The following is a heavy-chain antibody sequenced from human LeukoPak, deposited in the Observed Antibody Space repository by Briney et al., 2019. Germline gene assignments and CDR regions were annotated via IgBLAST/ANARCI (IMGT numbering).Heavy chain of an antibody. Sequence: GESLKISCKGSGYSFTSYWIGWVRQMPGKGLEWMGSIYPGDSDTRYSPSFQGQVTISADKSISTAYLQWSSLKASDTAMYYCARHPSVWFLLETKPLDYWGQGTLVTVSS. CDR2: IYPGDSDT. CDR3: ARHPSVWFLLETKPLDY. J-gene: IGHJ4*02. D-gene: IGHD6-19*01. V-gene: IGHV5-51*01. CDR1: GYSFTSYW.